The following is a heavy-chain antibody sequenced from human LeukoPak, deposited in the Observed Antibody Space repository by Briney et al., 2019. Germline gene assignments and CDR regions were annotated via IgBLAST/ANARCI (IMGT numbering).Heavy chain of an antibody. D-gene: IGHD1-26*01. CDR2: IYYSGST. V-gene: IGHV4-59*01. CDR1: GDSISSYY. Sequence: SETLSLTCTVSGDSISSYYWSWIRQPPGKGLEWVGYIYYSGSTNYNPSLKSRVTMSVDTSKNLFSLKVSSVTAADTAVYYCARGRSNYYGMDVWGQGTTVTVSS. J-gene: IGHJ6*02. CDR3: ARGRSNYYGMDV.